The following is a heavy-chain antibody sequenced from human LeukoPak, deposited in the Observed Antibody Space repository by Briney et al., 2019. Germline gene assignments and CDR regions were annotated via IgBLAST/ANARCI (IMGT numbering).Heavy chain of an antibody. CDR2: ISGSGGST. Sequence: GGSLKLSCAASGFTFSSYAMSWVRQAPGKGLEWVSAISGSGGSTYYADSVKGRFTISRDNSKNTLYPQMNSLRAEDTAVYYCAKDLARVGPGAFDYWGQGTLVTVSS. V-gene: IGHV3-23*01. CDR3: AKDLARVGPGAFDY. D-gene: IGHD1-26*01. CDR1: GFTFSSYA. J-gene: IGHJ4*02.